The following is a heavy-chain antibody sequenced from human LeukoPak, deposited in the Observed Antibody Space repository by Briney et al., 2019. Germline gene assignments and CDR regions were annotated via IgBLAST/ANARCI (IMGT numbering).Heavy chain of an antibody. Sequence: GGSLRLSCAASGFTFSSYEMNWVRQAPGKGLEWVSSISSSSSYIYYADSVKGRFTISRDNAKNSLYLQMNSLRAEDTAVYYCARGASIAFDYWGQGTLVTVSS. CDR1: GFTFSSYE. D-gene: IGHD2/OR15-2a*01. J-gene: IGHJ4*02. CDR3: ARGASIAFDY. V-gene: IGHV3-21*03. CDR2: ISSSSSYI.